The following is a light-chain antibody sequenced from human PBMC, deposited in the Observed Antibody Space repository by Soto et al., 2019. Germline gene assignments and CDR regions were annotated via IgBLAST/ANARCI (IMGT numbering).Light chain of an antibody. V-gene: IGLV1-40*01. J-gene: IGLJ2*01. Sequence: QSVLTQPPSVSGAPGQRVTISCTGSSSNIGAGYDVHWYQQLPGTAPKLLLYGNSNRPSGVPDRFSGSKSGTSASLAITGLLAEDEADYYCQSYDSSLSGSVVFGGGTKVTVL. CDR3: QSYDSSLSGSVV. CDR1: SSNIGAGYD. CDR2: GNS.